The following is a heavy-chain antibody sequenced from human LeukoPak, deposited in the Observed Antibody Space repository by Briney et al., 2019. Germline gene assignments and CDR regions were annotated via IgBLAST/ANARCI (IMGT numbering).Heavy chain of an antibody. CDR1: GFTFSSYG. CDR3: ARDGRAGDTPNPIDY. D-gene: IGHD4-17*01. J-gene: IGHJ4*02. V-gene: IGHV3-33*01. Sequence: GGSLRLSCAASGFTFSSYGMHWVRQAPGKGLEWVAVIWYDGSNKYYADSVKGRFTISRDNSKNTLYLQMNSLRAEDTAVYYCARDGRAGDTPNPIDYWGQGTLVTVSP. CDR2: IWYDGSNK.